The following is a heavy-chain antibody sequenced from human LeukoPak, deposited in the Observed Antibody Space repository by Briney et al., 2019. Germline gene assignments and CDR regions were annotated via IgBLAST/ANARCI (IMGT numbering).Heavy chain of an antibody. D-gene: IGHD4-17*01. J-gene: IGHJ6*02. Sequence: TGGSLRLSCAASGFTFSSFSMHWVRQAPGKGLEWVAVIWYDGSNKYYADSVKGRFTISRDNSKNTLYLQMNSLRAEDTAVYYCAGGYGDYGGGDYYGMDVWGQGTTVTVSS. CDR2: IWYDGSNK. V-gene: IGHV3-33*08. CDR1: GFTFSSFS. CDR3: AGGYGDYGGGDYYGMDV.